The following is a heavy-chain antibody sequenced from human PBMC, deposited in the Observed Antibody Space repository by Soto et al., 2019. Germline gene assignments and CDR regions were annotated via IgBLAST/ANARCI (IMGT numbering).Heavy chain of an antibody. D-gene: IGHD3-10*01. V-gene: IGHV1-18*01. CDR3: ARVLRGVVNWFDP. CDR2: IATYNSNK. CDR1: GDTFTNFG. J-gene: IGHJ5*02. Sequence: GASVKVSCKTSGDTFTNFGLSWVRQAPGQGLEWMGWIATYNSNKSYAQKFQGRLTLTTDTSTSTGYMELKSLEYDDTAVYYCARVLRGVVNWFDPWGKGTLVTVSS.